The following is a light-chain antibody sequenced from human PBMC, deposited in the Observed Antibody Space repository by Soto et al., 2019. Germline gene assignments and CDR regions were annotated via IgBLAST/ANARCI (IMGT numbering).Light chain of an antibody. Sequence: DIQLTQSPSVLSASVGDTVTITCRASQALSNYLAWYQQKPGKAPVLLIYSASTLQSGVPSRFSGSGSETEFSRTIRALQPEDFATYYCQQLSRYPLTFGGGTKVDIK. CDR3: QQLSRYPLT. CDR2: SAS. CDR1: QALSNY. J-gene: IGKJ4*01. V-gene: IGKV1-9*01.